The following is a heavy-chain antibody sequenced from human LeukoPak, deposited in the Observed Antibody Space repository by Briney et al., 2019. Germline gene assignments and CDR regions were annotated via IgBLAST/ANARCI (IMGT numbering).Heavy chain of an antibody. CDR2: IIPIFGTA. J-gene: IGHJ5*02. CDR3: ARELIVVPAASGPNWFDP. Sequence: SVKVSCKAAGGTFSSYAISWVRQAPGQGLEWMGGIIPIFGTANYAQKFQGRVTITADESTSTAYMELSSLRSEDTAVYYCARELIVVPAASGPNWFDPWGQGTLVTVSS. CDR1: GGTFSSYA. V-gene: IGHV1-69*13. D-gene: IGHD2-2*01.